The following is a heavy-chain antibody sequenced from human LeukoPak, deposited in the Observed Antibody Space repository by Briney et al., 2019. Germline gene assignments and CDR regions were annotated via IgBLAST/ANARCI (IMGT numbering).Heavy chain of an antibody. CDR3: VRYSAKGFDS. V-gene: IGHV3-13*04. Sequence: GGSLRLSCAASGFTFRSYDMHWVRQVTGESLEWVSSIGAAGDTYYPGSVKRRFTISRDNAKNSLYLQMNSLRAGDTALYYCVRYSAKGFDSWGQGTLVTVSS. J-gene: IGHJ4*02. CDR1: GFTFRSYD. CDR2: IGAAGDT. D-gene: IGHD1-26*01.